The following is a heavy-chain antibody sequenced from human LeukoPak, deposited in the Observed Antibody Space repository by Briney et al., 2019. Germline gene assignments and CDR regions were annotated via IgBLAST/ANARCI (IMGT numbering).Heavy chain of an antibody. Sequence: ASVKVSCKASGYTFTSYAISWVRQAPGQGLEWMGWISAYNGDTHYAQNFQDRLTMTTDTFTSTAYMELRNLRSDDTAVYYCAREPKSNWYNWFDPWGQGTLVTVSS. CDR1: GYTFTSYA. V-gene: IGHV1-18*01. CDR3: AREPKSNWYNWFDP. J-gene: IGHJ5*02. D-gene: IGHD6-13*01. CDR2: ISAYNGDT.